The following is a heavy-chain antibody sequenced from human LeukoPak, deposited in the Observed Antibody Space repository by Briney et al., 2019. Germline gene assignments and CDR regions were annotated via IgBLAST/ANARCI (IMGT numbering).Heavy chain of an antibody. J-gene: IGHJ6*03. V-gene: IGHV1-2*02. CDR1: GYTFTGYY. CDR3: ARDPFHYYGSGSYWGTSDYYYYYMDV. D-gene: IGHD3-10*01. CDR2: INPNSGGT. Sequence: GASVKVSCKASGYTFTGYYMHWVRQAPGQGLEWMGWINPNSGGTNYAQKFQGRVTMTRDTSISTAYMELSRLRSDDTAVYYCARDPFHYYGSGSYWGTSDYYYYYMDVWGKGTTVTISS.